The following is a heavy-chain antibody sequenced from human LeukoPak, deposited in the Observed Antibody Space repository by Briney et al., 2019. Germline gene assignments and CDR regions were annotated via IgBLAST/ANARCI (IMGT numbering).Heavy chain of an antibody. Sequence: GESLKISCKGSGYSFIGYWIAWVRQMPGKGLEWMGVIYPGDSDTRYSPSFQGQVTISADKPISTAYLQWSSLKASDTAMYYCARQEGSTWYVDYWGQGTLVTVSS. V-gene: IGHV5-51*01. CDR2: IYPGDSDT. J-gene: IGHJ4*02. D-gene: IGHD6-13*01. CDR3: ARQEGSTWYVDY. CDR1: GYSFIGYW.